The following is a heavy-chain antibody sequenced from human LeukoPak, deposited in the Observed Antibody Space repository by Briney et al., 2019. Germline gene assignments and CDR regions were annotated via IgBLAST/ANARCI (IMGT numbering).Heavy chain of an antibody. CDR3: AREVIGRQDAFDI. V-gene: IGHV3-30*03. J-gene: IGHJ3*02. D-gene: IGHD2-21*01. Sequence: PGGSLRLSCAASGFTFSDYYMSWIRQAPGKGLEWVAVISYDGSNKYYADSVKGRFTISRDNSKNTLYLQMNSLRAEDTAVYYCAREVIGRQDAFDIWGQGTMVTVSS. CDR1: GFTFSDYY. CDR2: ISYDGSNK.